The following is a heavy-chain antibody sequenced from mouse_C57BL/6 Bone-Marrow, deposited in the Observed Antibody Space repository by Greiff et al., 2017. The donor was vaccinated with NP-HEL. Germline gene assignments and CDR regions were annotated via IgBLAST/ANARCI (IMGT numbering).Heavy chain of an antibody. CDR3: ARSVITTVVGSPYYYAMDY. J-gene: IGHJ4*01. CDR1: GYTFTSYW. Sequence: VQLQQPGAELVKPGASVKLSCKASGYTFTSYWMHWVKQRPGRGLEWIGDIYPGSGSTNYNEKFKSKATLTVDTSSSTAYMQLSSLTSEDSAVYYCARSVITTVVGSPYYYAMDYWGQGTSVTVSS. CDR2: IYPGSGST. V-gene: IGHV1-55*01. D-gene: IGHD1-1*01.